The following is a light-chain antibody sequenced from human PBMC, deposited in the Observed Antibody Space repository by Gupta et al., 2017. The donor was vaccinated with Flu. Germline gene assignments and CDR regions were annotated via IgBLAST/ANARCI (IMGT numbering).Light chain of an antibody. J-gene: IGLJ3*02. CDR1: ISSTR. V-gene: IGLV3-21*02. Sequence: ISSTRGHWYQQQARHPALVVVYDDASRPPGISDRFSGSYDGSTATITISRVVDGDEADYYYHLWCSNSEDLGVFGGGTKLTVL. CDR2: DDA. CDR3: HLWCSNSEDLGV.